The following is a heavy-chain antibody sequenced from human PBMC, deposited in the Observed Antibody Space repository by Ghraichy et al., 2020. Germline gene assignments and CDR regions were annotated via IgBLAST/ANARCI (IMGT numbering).Heavy chain of an antibody. D-gene: IGHD3-22*01. Sequence: ETLSLTCAASGFTFTRYAMSWVRQAPGKGLEWVSAISGGGDSTNYADSVKGRFTISRDNSRNTLYLGMNSLRVEDTATYYCAKKKDSSGYFNEWGQGTLVTFSS. CDR3: AKKKDSSGYFNE. V-gene: IGHV3-23*01. J-gene: IGHJ4*02. CDR1: GFTFTRYA. CDR2: ISGGGDST.